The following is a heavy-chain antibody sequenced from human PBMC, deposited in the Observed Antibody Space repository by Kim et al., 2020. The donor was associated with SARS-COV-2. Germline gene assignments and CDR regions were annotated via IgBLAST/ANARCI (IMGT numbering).Heavy chain of an antibody. Sequence: KARFTISRTNSKNTLYLQMNSLRAEDTAVYYCAKDQVVGATTGWTRSKDYWGQGTLVTVSS. CDR3: AKDQVVGATTGWTRSKDY. J-gene: IGHJ4*02. D-gene: IGHD1-26*01. V-gene: IGHV3-23*01.